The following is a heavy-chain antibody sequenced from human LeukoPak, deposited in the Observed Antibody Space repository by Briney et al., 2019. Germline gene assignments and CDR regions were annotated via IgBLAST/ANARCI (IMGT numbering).Heavy chain of an antibody. Sequence: GGSLRLSCAASGYTFSSYSINWVRQAPGKGLEWVSSISVRSNYIYYADSERGRFRISRADARDSLYLQMTSLRAEDTAVYYCVRLRRNSDTTGFYYYYDFWGQGTLVTVSS. CDR3: VRLRRNSDTTGFYYYYDF. V-gene: IGHV3-21*01. D-gene: IGHD3-22*01. CDR2: ISVRSNYI. J-gene: IGHJ4*02. CDR1: GYTFSSYS.